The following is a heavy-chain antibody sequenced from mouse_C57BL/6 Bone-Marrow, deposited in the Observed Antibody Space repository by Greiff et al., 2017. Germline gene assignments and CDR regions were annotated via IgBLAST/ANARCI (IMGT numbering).Heavy chain of an antibody. CDR1: GYTFTSYW. D-gene: IGHD4-1*01. J-gene: IGHJ3*01. Sequence: QVQLQQPGAELVKPGASVKMSCKASGYTFTSYWITWVKPRPGPGLEWIGDIYPGSGSTNYNEKFKSKATLTVDTSSSTAYMQLSRLTSEDSAVYYCAKLGRGWFAYWGQGTLVTVSA. V-gene: IGHV1-55*01. CDR3: AKLGRGWFAY. CDR2: IYPGSGST.